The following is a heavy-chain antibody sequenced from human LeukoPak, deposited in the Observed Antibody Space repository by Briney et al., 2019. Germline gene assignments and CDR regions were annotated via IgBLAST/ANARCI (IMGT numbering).Heavy chain of an antibody. V-gene: IGHV3-9*01. D-gene: IGHD1-1*01. CDR1: GFTFDDYA. Sequence: GGSLRLSCAASGFTFDDYAMHWVRQAPGKGLEWVSGISWNSGSIDYADSVKGRFTISRDNAKNTLYLQMNSLRAEDTAVYYCARDSFWNHFDYWGQGTLVTVSS. J-gene: IGHJ4*02. CDR2: ISWNSGSI. CDR3: ARDSFWNHFDY.